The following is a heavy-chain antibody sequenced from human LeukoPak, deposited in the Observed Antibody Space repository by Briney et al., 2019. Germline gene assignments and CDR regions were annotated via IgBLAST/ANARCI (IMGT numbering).Heavy chain of an antibody. CDR3: ARSPRGYSYGYFRDY. CDR1: GYTFTSHG. V-gene: IGHV1-18*01. Sequence: ASVKVSCKASGYTFTSHGISWVRQAPGQGLEWMGWISAYNGNTNYAQKLQGRVTMTTDTSTSTAYMELRSLRSDDTAVYYCARSPRGYSYGYFRDYWGQGTLVTVSS. J-gene: IGHJ4*02. D-gene: IGHD5-18*01. CDR2: ISAYNGNT.